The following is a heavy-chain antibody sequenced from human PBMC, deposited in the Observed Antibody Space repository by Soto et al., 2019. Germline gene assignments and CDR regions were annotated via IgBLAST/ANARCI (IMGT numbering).Heavy chain of an antibody. Sequence: SETLSLTCTVSGGSISSGGYYWSWIRQHPGKGLEWIGYIYYSGSTYYNPSLKSRVTISVDTSKNQFSLKLSSVTAADTAVYYCARGRRKRDSGSYYPRGNWFDPWGQGTLVTVSS. CDR2: IYYSGST. J-gene: IGHJ5*02. CDR3: ARGRRKRDSGSYYPRGNWFDP. CDR1: GGSISSGGYY. V-gene: IGHV4-31*03. D-gene: IGHD3-10*01.